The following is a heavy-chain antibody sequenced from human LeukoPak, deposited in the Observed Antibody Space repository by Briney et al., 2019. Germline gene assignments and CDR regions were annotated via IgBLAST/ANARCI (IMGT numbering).Heavy chain of an antibody. CDR3: ALRGSLF. Sequence: GGSLRLSCAASGFTFSTFWMHWVRQAPGKGLEWVSAISGSGGSTYYADSVKGRFTISRDNSKNALYLQINSLRAEDTAVYYCALRGSLFGGQGTLVTVSS. CDR1: GFTFSTFW. V-gene: IGHV3-23*01. J-gene: IGHJ4*02. CDR2: ISGSGGST. D-gene: IGHD3-10*02.